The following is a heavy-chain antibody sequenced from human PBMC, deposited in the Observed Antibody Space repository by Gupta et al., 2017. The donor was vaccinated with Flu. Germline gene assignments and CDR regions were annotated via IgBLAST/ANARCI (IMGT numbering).Heavy chain of an antibody. V-gene: IGHV3-48*02. CDR3: ARDLNWAFIF. Sequence: EVQLVESGGGLVQPGGSLRLPCVISGFTFSDSHMNWIRQAPGKGLEWISYIGSGGNTDYADSVRGRFTISRDNARDSLFLQMNSLRDEDTALYYCARDLNWAFIFWGQGALVTVSS. J-gene: IGHJ4*02. CDR1: GFTFSDSH. CDR2: IGSGGNT. D-gene: IGHD3-16*01.